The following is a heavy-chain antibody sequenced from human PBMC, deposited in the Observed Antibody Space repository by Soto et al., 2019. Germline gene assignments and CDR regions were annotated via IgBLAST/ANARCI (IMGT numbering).Heavy chain of an antibody. J-gene: IGHJ6*03. D-gene: IGHD4-17*01. CDR1: GGSISSYY. Sequence: PSETLSLTCTVSGGSISSYYWSWIRQPPGKGLEWIGYIYYSGSTNYNPSLKSRVTISVDTSKNQFSLKLSSVTAADTAVYYCARGDYGDYYYYYMDVWGKGTTVT. CDR2: IYYSGST. CDR3: ARGDYGDYYYYYMDV. V-gene: IGHV4-59*01.